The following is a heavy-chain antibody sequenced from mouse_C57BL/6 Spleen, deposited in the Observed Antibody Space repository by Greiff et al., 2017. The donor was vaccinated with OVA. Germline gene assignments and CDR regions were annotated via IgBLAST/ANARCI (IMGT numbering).Heavy chain of an antibody. V-gene: IGHV1-53*01. J-gene: IGHJ4*01. CDR3: ARYGGYYSNSYAMDY. Sequence: QVQLQQPGTELVKPGASVKLSCKASGYTFTSYWMHWVKQRPGQGLEWIGNINPSNGGTNYNEKFKSKATLTVDKSSSTAYMQLSRLASEDSEVYYCARYGGYYSNSYAMDYWGQGTSVTVSS. CDR2: INPSNGGT. CDR1: GYTFTSYW. D-gene: IGHD2-5*01.